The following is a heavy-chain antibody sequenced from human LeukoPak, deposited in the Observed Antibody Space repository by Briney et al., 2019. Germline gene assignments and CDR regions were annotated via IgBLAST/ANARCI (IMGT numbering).Heavy chain of an antibody. CDR3: SRDPSILGSTLLDS. D-gene: IGHD1-26*01. J-gene: IGHJ5*01. Sequence: TGGSLRLSCAASGFTFSRYWMHWVRQVPGKGLVWVSRISHDRTATTYADSVKGRFTISRDNAKNTLYLRMNSLGAEDTAVYYCSRDPSILGSTLLDSWGQGTLVTVSS. V-gene: IGHV3-74*01. CDR1: GFTFSRYW. CDR2: ISHDRTAT.